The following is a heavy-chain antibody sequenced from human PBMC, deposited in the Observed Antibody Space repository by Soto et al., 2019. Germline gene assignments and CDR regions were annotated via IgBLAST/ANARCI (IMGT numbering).Heavy chain of an antibody. D-gene: IGHD2-15*01. J-gene: IGHJ4*02. CDR3: ARTSVVVVAATTFDY. CDR1: GGSFSGYY. Sequence: SETLSLTCAVYGGSFSGYYWSWIRQPPGKGLEWIGEINHSGSTNYNPSLKSRVTISVDTSKNQFSLKLSSVTAADTAVYYCARTSVVVVAATTFDYWGQGTLVTVSS. CDR2: INHSGST. V-gene: IGHV4-34*01.